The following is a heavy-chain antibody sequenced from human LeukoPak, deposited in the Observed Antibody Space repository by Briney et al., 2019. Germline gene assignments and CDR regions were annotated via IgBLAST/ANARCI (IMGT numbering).Heavy chain of an antibody. Sequence: GGSLRLSCAASGFTFSSYGMHWVRQAPGKGLEWVAFIRYDGSNKYYADSVKGRFTISRDNSKNTLYLQMNSLRAEDTAVYYCATPKGSSGWSFDYWGQGTLVTVSS. CDR1: GFTFSSYG. V-gene: IGHV3-30*02. J-gene: IGHJ4*02. D-gene: IGHD6-19*01. CDR3: ATPKGSSGWSFDY. CDR2: IRYDGSNK.